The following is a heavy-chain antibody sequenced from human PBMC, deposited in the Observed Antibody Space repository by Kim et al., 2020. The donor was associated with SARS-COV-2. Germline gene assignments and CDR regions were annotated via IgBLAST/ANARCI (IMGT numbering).Heavy chain of an antibody. CDR3: TRGFIGPDY. D-gene: IGHD3-16*02. CDR1: GFIFSGHW. CDR2: INNDGSDT. V-gene: IGHV3-74*01. J-gene: IGHJ4*02. Sequence: GESLKISCAASGFIFSGHWMHWVRQVPGRGLVWVSRINNDGSDTTYADSVKGRFTSSRDNAKNTLYLQMNSLRVEDTAVYYCTRGFIGPDYWGQGTLVTVSS.